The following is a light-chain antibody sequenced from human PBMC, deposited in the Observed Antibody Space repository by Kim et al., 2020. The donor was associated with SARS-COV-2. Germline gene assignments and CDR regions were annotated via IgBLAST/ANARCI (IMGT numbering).Light chain of an antibody. CDR3: QQYSNSSPWT. Sequence: TVRDRVTIPCRASQSIRSLFAWYQQKPGKAPNLLIYDASSLEIGVPSRFSGSGSGTEFTLTISSLQPDDFATYYCQQYSNSSPWTFGLGTKVDIK. V-gene: IGKV1-5*01. J-gene: IGKJ1*01. CDR2: DAS. CDR1: QSIRSL.